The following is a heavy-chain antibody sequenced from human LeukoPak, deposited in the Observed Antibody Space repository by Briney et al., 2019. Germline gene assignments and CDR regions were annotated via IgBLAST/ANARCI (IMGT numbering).Heavy chain of an antibody. Sequence: SETLSLTCTVSDGSISSSNYYWGWIRQPPGKGLEWIGSFYYSGSTYYNPSPNSRVTISVATSKNQFSLKLRSVTDADTAVYYCARQGIRRITMPNWFDPWGQGTLVTVSS. CDR2: FYYSGST. CDR1: DGSISSSNYY. D-gene: IGHD3-10*01. V-gene: IGHV4-39*01. J-gene: IGHJ5*02. CDR3: ARQGIRRITMPNWFDP.